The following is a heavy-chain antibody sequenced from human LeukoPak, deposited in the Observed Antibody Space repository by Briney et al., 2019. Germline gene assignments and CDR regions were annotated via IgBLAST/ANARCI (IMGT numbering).Heavy chain of an antibody. CDR2: IYHSGST. D-gene: IGHD4-17*01. CDR3: ATTSATDYGDLPNHNWFDP. V-gene: IGHV4-4*02. CDR1: GGSISSSNW. Sequence: KASETLSLTCAVSGGSISSSNWWSWVRQPPGKGLEWIGEIYHSGSTNYNSSLKSRVTISVDTSKNQFSLKLSSVTAADTAVYYCATTSATDYGDLPNHNWFDPWGQGTLVTVSS. J-gene: IGHJ5*02.